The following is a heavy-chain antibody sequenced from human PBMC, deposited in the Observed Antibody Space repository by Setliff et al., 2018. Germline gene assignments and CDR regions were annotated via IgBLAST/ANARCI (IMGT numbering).Heavy chain of an antibody. D-gene: IGHD3-3*01. J-gene: IGHJ5*02. CDR3: ARERQGGFLEWSPLDP. CDR2: VYSDGDT. V-gene: IGHV4-4*07. Sequence: PSETLSLTCSVSGGLIYDHWWTWVRQPAGEEFQWIGRVYSDGDTEYNPSLKSRVTTSVDTSNNQFSLHLTSVTAADTARYFCARERQGGFLEWSPLDPWGQGILVTVSS. CDR1: GGLIYDHW.